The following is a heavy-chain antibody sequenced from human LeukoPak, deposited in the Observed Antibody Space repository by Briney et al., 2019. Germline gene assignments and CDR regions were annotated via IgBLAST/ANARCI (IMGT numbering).Heavy chain of an antibody. V-gene: IGHV4-39*07. CDR3: ARFPMPALGATTAPVIY. Sequence: SETLSLTCNVSGASINSILYYWGWIRQPPGKGLEWIGNIFHDGSTYFNPSLKSRVTISVDKSKNQFSLKLNSVTAADTAVYYCARFPMPALGATTAPVIYWGQGTLVTVSS. J-gene: IGHJ4*02. D-gene: IGHD1-1*01. CDR2: IFHDGST. CDR1: GASINSILYY.